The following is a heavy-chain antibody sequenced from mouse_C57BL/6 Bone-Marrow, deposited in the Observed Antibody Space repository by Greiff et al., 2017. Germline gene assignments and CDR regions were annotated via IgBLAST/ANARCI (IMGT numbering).Heavy chain of an antibody. D-gene: IGHD1-1*01. V-gene: IGHV1-69*01. CDR2: IDPSDSYT. CDR3: ATLITTVVANWYFDV. J-gene: IGHJ1*03. CDR1: GYTFTSYW. Sequence: QVQLQQPGAELVMPGASVKLSCKASGYTFTSYWMHWVKQRPGQGLEWIGEIDPSDSYTNYNQKFKGKSTLTVDKSSSTAYMQLSSLTSEDSAVYYCATLITTVVANWYFDVWGTGITVTVSS.